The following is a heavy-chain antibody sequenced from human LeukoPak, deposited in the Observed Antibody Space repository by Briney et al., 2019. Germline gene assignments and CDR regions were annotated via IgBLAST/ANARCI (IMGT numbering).Heavy chain of an antibody. CDR3: LTHGYSYANEGAGDY. V-gene: IGHV3-23*01. Sequence: GGSLRLSCAASGFTFSSYAMSWVRQAPRKGLEWVSAISGSGGSTYYADSVKGRFTISRDNSKNTLYLQMNSLRAEDTAVYYCLTHGYSYANEGAGDYWGQGTLVTVSS. CDR1: GFTFSSYA. CDR2: ISGSGGST. J-gene: IGHJ4*02. D-gene: IGHD5-18*01.